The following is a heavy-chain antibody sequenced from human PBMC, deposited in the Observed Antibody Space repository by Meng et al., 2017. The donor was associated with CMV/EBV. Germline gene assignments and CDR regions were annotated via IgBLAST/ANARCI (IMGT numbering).Heavy chain of an antibody. CDR1: GVTFSSYW. Sequence: GSLRLSCTVSGVTFSSYWMHWVRQAPGKGLEWIGEINHSGSTNYNPSLKSRVTISVDTSKNQFSLKLSSVTAADTAVYYCASITRRYSSGWYVGSNGVQNDYWGQGTLVTVSS. V-gene: IGHV4-34*01. J-gene: IGHJ4*02. CDR2: INHSGST. CDR3: ASITRRYSSGWYVGSNGVQNDY. D-gene: IGHD6-19*01.